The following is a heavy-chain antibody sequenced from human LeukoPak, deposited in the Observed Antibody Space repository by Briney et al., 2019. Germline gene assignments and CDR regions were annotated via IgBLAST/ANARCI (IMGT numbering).Heavy chain of an antibody. CDR1: GFTFSSYW. CDR2: ISGDGSIT. CDR3: ARKVGGDYYFDH. Sequence: GGSLRLSCAASGFTFSSYWMHLVRQAPGKGLVWVSRISGDGSITNYADSVKGRFTISRDSAKNTLYLQMNSLRAEDTAVYYCARKVGGDYYFDHWGQGTLVTVSS. D-gene: IGHD1-26*01. V-gene: IGHV3-74*01. J-gene: IGHJ4*02.